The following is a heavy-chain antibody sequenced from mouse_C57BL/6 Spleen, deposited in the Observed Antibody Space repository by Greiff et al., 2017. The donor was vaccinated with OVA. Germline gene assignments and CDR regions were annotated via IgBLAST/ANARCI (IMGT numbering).Heavy chain of an antibody. D-gene: IGHD2-4*01. CDR3: ARDGYDYDWFAY. J-gene: IGHJ3*01. Sequence: QVQLQQPGAELVKPGASVKLSCKASGYTFTSYWMHWVKQRPGRGLEWIGRIDPNSGGTKYNEKFKSKATLTVDKPSSTAYMQLSSLTSEYSAVYYCARDGYDYDWFAYWGQGTLVTVSA. CDR2: IDPNSGGT. V-gene: IGHV1-72*01. CDR1: GYTFTSYW.